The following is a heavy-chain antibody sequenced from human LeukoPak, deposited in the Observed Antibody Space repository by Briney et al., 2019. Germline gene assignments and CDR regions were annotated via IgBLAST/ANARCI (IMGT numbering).Heavy chain of an antibody. Sequence: ASVKVSCKASGGTFSSYAISWVRQAPGQGLEWMGGIIPIFGTANYAQKFQGRVTITADESTSTAYMELRSLRSEDTAVYYCARAGYYDSSGYYYGGYFDYWGQGTLVTVSS. CDR2: IIPIFGTA. CDR3: ARAGYYDSSGYYYGGYFDY. CDR1: GGTFSSYA. J-gene: IGHJ4*02. D-gene: IGHD3-22*01. V-gene: IGHV1-69*13.